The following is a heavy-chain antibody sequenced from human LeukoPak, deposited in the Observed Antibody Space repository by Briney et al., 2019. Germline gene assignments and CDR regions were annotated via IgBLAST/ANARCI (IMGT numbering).Heavy chain of an antibody. D-gene: IGHD2-15*01. CDR1: GGSISSSNCY. V-gene: IGHV4-39*01. J-gene: IGHJ3*02. CDR3: ARCYRSGGSCYDAFYI. Sequence: SETLSLTCTVSGGSISSSNCYWGWLRQPPGKGLECIGSIYYSGSTYYNPSIQSRITISVDTTKNPFSLTLSSVTAADTAVYYCARCYRSGGSCYDAFYIWGKGTMVTVSS. CDR2: IYYSGST.